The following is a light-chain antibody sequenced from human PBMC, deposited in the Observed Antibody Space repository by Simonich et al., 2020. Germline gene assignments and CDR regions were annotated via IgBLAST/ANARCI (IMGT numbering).Light chain of an antibody. CDR3: QQSYSTLWT. CDR2: AAS. J-gene: IGKJ1*01. CDR1: QSISSY. Sequence: DIQMTQSPSSLSASVGDRVTITCRASQSISSYLKWYKQKPGKAPKLLIYAASSLQSGVPSRFSGSGSGTDFTLTISSLQPEDFATYYCQQSYSTLWTFGQGTKVEIK. V-gene: IGKV1-39*01.